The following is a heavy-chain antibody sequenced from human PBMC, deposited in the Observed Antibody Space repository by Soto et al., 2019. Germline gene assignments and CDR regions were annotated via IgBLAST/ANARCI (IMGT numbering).Heavy chain of an antibody. CDR3: AKVGESGYGHFGY. J-gene: IGHJ4*02. V-gene: IGHV3-23*01. CDR2: ISTSGGST. D-gene: IGHD5-12*01. CDR1: RFTLSSHA. Sequence: GGSLRLSCAASRFTLSSHAMSWVRQAPGKGLEWVSSISTSGGSTYYADSVKGRFTISRDNSKNTLYLQMDSLRAEDTAVYYCAKVGESGYGHFGYWGQGTLVTVSS.